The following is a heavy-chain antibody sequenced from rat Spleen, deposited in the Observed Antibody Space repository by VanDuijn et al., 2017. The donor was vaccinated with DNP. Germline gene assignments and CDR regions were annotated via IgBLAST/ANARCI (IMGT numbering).Heavy chain of an antibody. CDR3: AKPDY. V-gene: IGHV5-7*01. CDR2: ISYDGSTS. J-gene: IGHJ2*01. CDR1: GFTFSDYN. Sequence: EVQLVESGGGFVQPGRSLKLSCAASGFTFSDYNMVWVRQAPKKGLEWVATISYDGSTSSYRDSVKGRFTISRDNGKSTLYLQMDSLRSEDTATYYCAKPDYWGQGVMVTVSS.